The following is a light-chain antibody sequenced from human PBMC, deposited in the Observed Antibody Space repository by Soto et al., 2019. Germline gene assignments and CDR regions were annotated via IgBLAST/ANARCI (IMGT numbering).Light chain of an antibody. Sequence: EIVLTQSPATLSLSPGERATLSCRASQSFSSYLAWYQQKPGQAPRLLLYDASKRATGIPASFSGRGSGTDFTLTISRLEPEDFAVYYCQQRSNWPPVITFGQGTRLEIK. V-gene: IGKV3-11*01. J-gene: IGKJ5*01. CDR1: QSFSSY. CDR3: QQRSNWPPVIT. CDR2: DAS.